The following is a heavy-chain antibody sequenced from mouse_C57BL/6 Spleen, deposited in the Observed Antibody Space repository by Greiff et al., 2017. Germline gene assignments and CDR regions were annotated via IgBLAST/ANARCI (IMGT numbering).Heavy chain of an antibody. J-gene: IGHJ2*01. Sequence: VQLQQSGAELVRPGASVTLSCKASGYTFTDYEMHWVKQTPVHGLEWIGAIDPESGGTAYNQKFKGKAILTADKSSSTAYMELRSLTSEDSAVYYCKRAGAYFGYWGQGTTLTVSS. V-gene: IGHV1-15*01. CDR3: KRAGAYFGY. CDR1: GYTFTDYE. CDR2: IDPESGGT.